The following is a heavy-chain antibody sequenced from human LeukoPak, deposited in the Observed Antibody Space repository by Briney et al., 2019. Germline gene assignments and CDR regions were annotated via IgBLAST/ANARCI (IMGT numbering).Heavy chain of an antibody. J-gene: IGHJ4*02. V-gene: IGHV4-39*02. D-gene: IGHD6-25*01. CDR2: AYYGRSP. Sequence: PSETLSLTCTVSGDSISRSTYYWAWIRQPPGKGLEWIGSAYYGRSPYFNPSLESRATISVDTSKNRFSLKMSSVTAADTAVYYCARSSGTGTFSYWGQGTLVTVSS. CDR1: GDSISRSTYY. CDR3: ARSSGTGTFSY.